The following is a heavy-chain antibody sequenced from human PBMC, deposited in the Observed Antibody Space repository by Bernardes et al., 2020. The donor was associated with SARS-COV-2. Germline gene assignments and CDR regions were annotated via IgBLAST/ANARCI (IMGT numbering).Heavy chain of an antibody. CDR1: GASVKSAS. D-gene: IGHD6-13*01. CDR2: ISSTGST. J-gene: IGHJ5*02. CDR3: ARDLGIALAGTSWFDL. Sequence: LSLTCTVSGASVKSASSWSWVRQPPGKGPEWIGYISSTGSTNYKPSLKSRLTISLDTSRNQVSLKMTSVTAADTAIYFCARDLGIALAGTSWFDLWGQGTLVTVSS. V-gene: IGHV4-59*02.